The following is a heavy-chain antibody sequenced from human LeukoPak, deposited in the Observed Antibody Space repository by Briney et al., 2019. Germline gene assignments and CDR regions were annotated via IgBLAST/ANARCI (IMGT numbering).Heavy chain of an antibody. Sequence: ASVKVSCKASGYTFTSYYIHWVRQAPGQGLEWMGIINPSGGSTSYAQKFQGRVTMTRDTSISTAYMELSRLRSDDTAVYYCAREKRDYYDSSGYHDAFDIWGQGQWSPSLQ. V-gene: IGHV1-46*01. CDR2: INPSGGST. CDR3: AREKRDYYDSSGYHDAFDI. CDR1: GYTFTSYY. J-gene: IGHJ3*02. D-gene: IGHD3-22*01.